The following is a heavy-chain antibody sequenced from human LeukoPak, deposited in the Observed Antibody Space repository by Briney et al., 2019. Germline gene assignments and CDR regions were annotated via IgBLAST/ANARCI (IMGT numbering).Heavy chain of an antibody. J-gene: IGHJ3*02. V-gene: IGHV4-39*07. CDR2: IYYSGST. D-gene: IGHD2-15*01. Sequence: PSETLSLTCTVSGGSLSSSSYYWGWLRQPPGKGLEWIGRIYYSGSTYYNPSLKSRVTISVDTSKNQFSLKLSSVTAADTAVYYCAMYCSGGSCYMGSGSSDAFDIWGQGTMVTVSS. CDR3: AMYCSGGSCYMGSGSSDAFDI. CDR1: GGSLSSSSYY.